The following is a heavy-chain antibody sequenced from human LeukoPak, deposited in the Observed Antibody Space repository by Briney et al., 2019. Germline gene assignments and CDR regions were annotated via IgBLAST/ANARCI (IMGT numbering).Heavy chain of an antibody. CDR1: GFTFSSYA. Sequence: GGSLRLSCAASGFTFSSYAMSWVRQAPGKGMVWVSAISGSGGSTGYADSVKGRFTISRDNAKNSLYLQMNSLRAEDTALYYCARAKPSTGSGAFDIWGRGTMVTVSS. D-gene: IGHD1-26*01. CDR2: ISGSGGST. V-gene: IGHV3-20*04. J-gene: IGHJ3*02. CDR3: ARAKPSTGSGAFDI.